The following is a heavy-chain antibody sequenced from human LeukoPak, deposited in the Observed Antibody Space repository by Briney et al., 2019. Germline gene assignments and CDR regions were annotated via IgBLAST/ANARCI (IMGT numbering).Heavy chain of an antibody. CDR2: ISGSGCST. Sequence: PGGSLRLSCAASGFTLSDHYMDWVRQAPGKGLEWVSAISGSGCSTYYADSVRGRFTISRDNSKNTLYLQMNSLRAEDTALYYCARRLADYWYFDLWGRGTLVTVSS. J-gene: IGHJ2*01. V-gene: IGHV3-23*01. CDR1: GFTLSDHY. CDR3: ARRLADYWYFDL. D-gene: IGHD3-9*01.